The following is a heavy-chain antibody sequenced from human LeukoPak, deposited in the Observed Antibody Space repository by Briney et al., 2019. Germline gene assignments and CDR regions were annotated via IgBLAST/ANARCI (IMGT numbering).Heavy chain of an antibody. Sequence: PSETLSFTCAVYGRSFTGYYWSWIRQPPGKGLEWIGEINHSGSTNYNPSLKSRVTISVDTSKNQFSLKLSSVTAADTAVYYCARGVFEADLLPRNVDIVDSGEPAWGQGTLVTVSS. CDR3: ARGVFEADLLPRNVDIVDSGEPA. D-gene: IGHD5-12*01. CDR2: INHSGST. V-gene: IGHV4-34*01. CDR1: GRSFTGYY. J-gene: IGHJ5*02.